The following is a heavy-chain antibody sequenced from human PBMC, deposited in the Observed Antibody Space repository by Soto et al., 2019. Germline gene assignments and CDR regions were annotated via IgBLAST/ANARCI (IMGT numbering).Heavy chain of an antibody. CDR3: ARTTITFGGASAFEI. D-gene: IGHD3-16*01. CDR1: GGSISSYY. J-gene: IGHJ3*02. Sequence: SETLSLTCTVSGGSISSYYWSWIRQPPGKGLEWIGYIYYSGSTNYNPSLKSRVTISVDTSKNQFSLKLSSVTAADTAVYYCARTTITFGGASAFEIWGQGTMVTVSS. V-gene: IGHV4-59*01. CDR2: IYYSGST.